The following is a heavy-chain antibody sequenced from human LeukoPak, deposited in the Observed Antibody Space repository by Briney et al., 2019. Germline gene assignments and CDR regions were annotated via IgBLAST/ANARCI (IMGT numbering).Heavy chain of an antibody. CDR3: ARGYYYGSGSPLDY. CDR1: GFTFSSYD. D-gene: IGHD3-10*01. J-gene: IGHJ4*02. V-gene: IGHV3-13*01. CDR2: IGTAGDT. Sequence: GGSLRLSCAAAGFTFSSYDMHWVRQATGKGLEWVSAIGTAGDTYYPGSVKGRFTISRENAKNSLYLQMNSLRAGDTAVYYCARGYYYGSGSPLDYWGQGTLVTVSS.